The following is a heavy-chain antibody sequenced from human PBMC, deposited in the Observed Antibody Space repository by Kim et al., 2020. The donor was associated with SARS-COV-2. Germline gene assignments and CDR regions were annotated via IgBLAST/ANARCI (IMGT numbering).Heavy chain of an antibody. CDR1: GFTFGDYA. J-gene: IGHJ4*02. D-gene: IGHD1-26*01. Sequence: GGSLRLSCTASGFTFGDYAMSWFRQAPGKGLEWVGFIRSKAYGGTTEYAASVKGRFTISRDDSKSIAYLQMNSLKTEDTAVYYCTRAERYRYSGSYGKHFDYWGQGTLVTVSS. CDR3: TRAERYRYSGSYGKHFDY. V-gene: IGHV3-49*03. CDR2: IRSKAYGGTT.